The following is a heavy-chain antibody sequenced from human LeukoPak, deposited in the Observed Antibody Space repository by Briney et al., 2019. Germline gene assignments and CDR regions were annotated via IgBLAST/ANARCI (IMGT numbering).Heavy chain of an antibody. CDR3: ARDPWYYYGSGSYYIYYMDV. Sequence: SETLSLTCAVYGGSFSGYYWSWIRQPPGKGLEWIGETNHSGSTNYNPSLKSRVTISVDTSKNQFSLKLSSVTAADTAVYYCARDPWYYYGSGSYYIYYMDVWGKGTTVTVSS. CDR2: TNHSGST. CDR1: GGSFSGYY. D-gene: IGHD3-10*01. V-gene: IGHV4-34*01. J-gene: IGHJ6*03.